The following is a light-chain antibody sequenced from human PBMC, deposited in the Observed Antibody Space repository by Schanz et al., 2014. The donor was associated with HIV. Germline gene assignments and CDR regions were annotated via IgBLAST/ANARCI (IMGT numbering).Light chain of an antibody. CDR3: AAWDDSLNGPV. CDR2: DNT. V-gene: IGLV1-40*01. J-gene: IGLJ2*01. Sequence: QSVLAQPPSVSGAPGQRVTISCTGSSSNIGAGFDVHWYQLLPGTAPKLLIFDNTNRPSGVPARFSGSKSGSSASLAISGLRSEDDGDYFCAAWDDSLNGPVFGGGTKLTVL. CDR1: SSNIGAGFD.